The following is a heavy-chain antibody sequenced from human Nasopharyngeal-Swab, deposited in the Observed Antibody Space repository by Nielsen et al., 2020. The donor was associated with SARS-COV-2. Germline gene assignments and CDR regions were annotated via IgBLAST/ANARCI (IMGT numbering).Heavy chain of an antibody. D-gene: IGHD6-19*01. CDR1: GFTVSNNY. CDR2: IYSGGST. Sequence: GESLKISCAASGFTVSNNYMTWVRQAPGKGLEWVSLIYSGGSTYYADSVKGRFTISRDNSKNTLYLQMNSLRAEDTAVYYCAREVSTGWYRGAAFDIWGQGTMVTVSS. CDR3: AREVSTGWYRGAAFDI. J-gene: IGHJ3*02. V-gene: IGHV3-53*01.